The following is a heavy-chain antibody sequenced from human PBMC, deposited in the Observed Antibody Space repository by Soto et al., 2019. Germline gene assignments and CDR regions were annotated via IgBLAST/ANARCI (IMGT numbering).Heavy chain of an antibody. CDR1: GFTFSSNA. Sequence: PGGSLRLYCAASGFTFSSNAMTWVRRAPGKGLEWVSVITNTGGDTLYADSVKGRFTMSRDNSKNILYLQMNSLRAEDTAIYYCARASGESYPGSRVFDSWGQGTRVTVSS. J-gene: IGHJ4*02. CDR2: ITNTGGDT. V-gene: IGHV3-23*01. CDR3: ARASGESYPGSRVFDS. D-gene: IGHD3-10*01.